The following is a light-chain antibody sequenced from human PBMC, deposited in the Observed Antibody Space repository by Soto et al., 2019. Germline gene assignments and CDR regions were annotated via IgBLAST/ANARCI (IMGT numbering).Light chain of an antibody. Sequence: EIVMTQSPDTLSVSPGERATLSCRASQSVSSNLAWYQQKPGQAPRLLIYGASTRATGIPARFSGSGSGTEFTLTISSLQSEDFAVDYCQQYNNWPPLTLGGGTKVEIK. CDR3: QQYNNWPPLT. J-gene: IGKJ4*01. CDR1: QSVSSN. CDR2: GAS. V-gene: IGKV3-15*01.